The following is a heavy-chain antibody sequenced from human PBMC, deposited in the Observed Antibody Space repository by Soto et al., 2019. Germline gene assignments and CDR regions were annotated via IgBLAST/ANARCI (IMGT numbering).Heavy chain of an antibody. D-gene: IGHD1-26*01. V-gene: IGHV3-21*01. J-gene: IGHJ4*02. CDR1: GFSFSSYN. CDR2: ISSGRGEYT. CDR3: VAPREIRGRYPDN. Sequence: EVQLVESGGGLVKPGGSLRLSCEASGFSFSSYNFNWIRQAPGKGLEWVSSISSGRGEYTYYADSVRGRFTISRDNAKNSVSLRMNSLRAEDTAVYYCVAPREIRGRYPDNWGQGTLVTVSS.